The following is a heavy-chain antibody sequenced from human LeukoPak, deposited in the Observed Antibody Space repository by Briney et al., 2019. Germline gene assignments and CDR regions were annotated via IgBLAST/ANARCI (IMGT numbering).Heavy chain of an antibody. J-gene: IGHJ4*02. Sequence: GGSLRLSCAASGFTFSSYSMNWVRQAPGKGLEWVSYISSSSSTIYYADSVKGRFTISRDNAKNSLYLQMNSLRAEDTALYYCAKGMYSSGYDYFDFWGQGTLVTVSS. CDR1: GFTFSSYS. CDR3: AKGMYSSGYDYFDF. CDR2: ISSSSSTI. D-gene: IGHD6-19*01. V-gene: IGHV3-48*04.